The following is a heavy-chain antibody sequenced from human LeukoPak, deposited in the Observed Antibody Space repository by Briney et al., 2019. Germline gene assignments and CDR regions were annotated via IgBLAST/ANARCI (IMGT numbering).Heavy chain of an antibody. V-gene: IGHV3-48*03. CDR1: GFSLSSFA. CDR2: IESTGGT. D-gene: IGHD2-21*01. J-gene: IGHJ4*02. Sequence: PGGSLRLSCVVSGFSLSSFAMNWVRQAPGKGLECISHIESTGGTYYVDSVKGRFTISRVSAENSLYLQMNSLRAEDTAVYYCARDRWGFPDSWGQGTLVTVSS. CDR3: ARDRWGFPDS.